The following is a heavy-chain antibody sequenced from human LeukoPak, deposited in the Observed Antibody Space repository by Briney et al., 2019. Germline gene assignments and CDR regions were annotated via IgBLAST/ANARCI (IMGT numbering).Heavy chain of an antibody. CDR1: GFTVSSNY. V-gene: IGHV3-23*01. CDR2: ISGSGGST. D-gene: IGHD1-26*01. J-gene: IGHJ4*02. Sequence: GGSLRLSCAASGFTVSSNYMSWVRQAPGKGLEWVSAISGSGGSTYYADSVKGRFTISRDNSKNTLYLQMNSLRAEDTAVYYCAKVVLWELDYWGQGTLVTVSS. CDR3: AKVVLWELDY.